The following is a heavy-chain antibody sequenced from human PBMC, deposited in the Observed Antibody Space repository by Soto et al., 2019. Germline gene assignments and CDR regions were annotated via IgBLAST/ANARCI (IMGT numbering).Heavy chain of an antibody. Sequence: GESLKISCKHSGFNFPTFWIAWVRQMPGKGLEWMGTIYPDDSDTRYSPSFQGQVTISADKSIQTAYLQWGSLEASDSALYYCAGGKYSSPRGGLDVWRRGSPVIVSS. J-gene: IGHJ6*02. D-gene: IGHD4-4*01. V-gene: IGHV5-51*01. CDR3: AGGKYSSPRGGLDV. CDR1: GFNFPTFW. CDR2: IYPDDSDT.